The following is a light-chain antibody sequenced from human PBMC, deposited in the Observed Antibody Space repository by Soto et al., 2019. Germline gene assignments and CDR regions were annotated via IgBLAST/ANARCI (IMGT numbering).Light chain of an antibody. CDR1: SSDVGAYNY. J-gene: IGLJ2*01. Sequence: QSALTQPASVSGSPGQSITISCTGTSSDVGAYNYVSWYQQHPGKAPKVMIFDVSNRPSGVSNRFSGSKSGNTASLTISGLQAEDEGHYYCSSFTSTNTVLFGGGTKVTVL. CDR3: SSFTSTNTVL. V-gene: IGLV2-14*03. CDR2: DVS.